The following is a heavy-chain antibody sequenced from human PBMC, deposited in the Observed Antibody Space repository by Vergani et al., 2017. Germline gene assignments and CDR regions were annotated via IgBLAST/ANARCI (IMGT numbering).Heavy chain of an antibody. CDR3: ARERGSIAAAGTFDY. Sequence: QVQLQESGPGLVKPSQTLSLTCTVPGGSISSGSYYWSWIRQPAGKGLEWIGRTYTSGSTNYNPSLKSRVTISVDTSKNQFSLKLSSVTAADTAVYYCARERGSIAAAGTFDYWGQGTLVTVSS. V-gene: IGHV4-61*02. J-gene: IGHJ4*02. D-gene: IGHD6-13*01. CDR1: GGSISSGSYY. CDR2: TYTSGST.